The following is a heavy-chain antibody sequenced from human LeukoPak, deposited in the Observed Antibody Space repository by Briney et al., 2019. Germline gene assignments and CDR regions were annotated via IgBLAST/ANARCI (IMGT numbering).Heavy chain of an antibody. J-gene: IGHJ4*02. V-gene: IGHV3-48*03. D-gene: IGHD3-10*01. CDR3: AKAHVPTMIRGVVSSD. Sequence: GGSLRLSCAASGFTFSSYEMNWVRQAPGKGLEWVSYISSSGSTIYYADSVKGRFTMSRDNAKNSLYLQMNSLRAEDTALYYCAKAHVPTMIRGVVSSDWGQGTLVTVSS. CDR1: GFTFSSYE. CDR2: ISSSGSTI.